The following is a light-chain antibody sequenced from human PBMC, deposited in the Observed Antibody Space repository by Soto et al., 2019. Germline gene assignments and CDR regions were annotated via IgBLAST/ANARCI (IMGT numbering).Light chain of an antibody. CDR2: GAS. J-gene: IGKJ2*01. CDR1: HSVIGY. Sequence: DIQLTQSPSSLSASVGDRVTISCQASHSVIGYLNWYQHKPGKAPNLLIYGASSLQSGVPSRFSGSGSGTDFTLTISSLQPEDFATYFCQQSYSTPYTFGQGTKVEIQ. V-gene: IGKV1-39*01. CDR3: QQSYSTPYT.